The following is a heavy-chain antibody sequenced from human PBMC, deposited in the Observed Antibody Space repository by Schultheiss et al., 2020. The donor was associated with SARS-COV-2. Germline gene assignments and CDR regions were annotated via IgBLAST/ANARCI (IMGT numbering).Heavy chain of an antibody. CDR2: INPSGDST. D-gene: IGHD2-15*01. CDR1: GYTLRSNY. CDR3: AMMQVVVAATNYNWFDP. V-gene: IGHV1-46*01. Sequence: ASVKVSCKASGYTLRSNYMQWVRQAPGEGLEWMGIINPSGDSTRYAPKFQDRLTMTRDTSTSTVYMELSSLTSDDTAVYYCAMMQVVVAATNYNWFDPWGQGTLVTISS. J-gene: IGHJ5*02.